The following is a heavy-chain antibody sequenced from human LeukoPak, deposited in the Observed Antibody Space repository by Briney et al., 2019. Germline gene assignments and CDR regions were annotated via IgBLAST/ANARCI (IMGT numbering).Heavy chain of an antibody. V-gene: IGHV3-30*03. D-gene: IGHD3-16*01. CDR1: GFIFSNYG. J-gene: IGHJ3*02. CDR3: AREELISDGDAFDI. CDR2: ISYDGSIK. Sequence: SGGSLRLSCAASGFIFSNYGIHWVCQAPGRGLEWVALISYDGSIKYYADFVKGRFIISRDNSKNTLSLQMSSLRPEDTAVYYCAREELISDGDAFDIWGQGTMVTVSS.